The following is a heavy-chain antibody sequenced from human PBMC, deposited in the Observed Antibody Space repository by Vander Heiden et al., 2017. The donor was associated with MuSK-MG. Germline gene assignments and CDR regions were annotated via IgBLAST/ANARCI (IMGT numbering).Heavy chain of an antibody. CDR2: INWNGGST. V-gene: IGHV3-20*01. Sequence: EVPLVESGGGAVRPAGSLRLSCAASGFTFDDYGMSWGHQDPGKGLEWVSGINWNGGSTGYADSVKGRFTISRDNAKNSLYLKMNSLRAEDTALYHCARRYCSSTSCSLDYWGQGTLVTVSS. J-gene: IGHJ4*02. CDR3: ARRYCSSTSCSLDY. D-gene: IGHD2-2*01. CDR1: GFTFDDYG.